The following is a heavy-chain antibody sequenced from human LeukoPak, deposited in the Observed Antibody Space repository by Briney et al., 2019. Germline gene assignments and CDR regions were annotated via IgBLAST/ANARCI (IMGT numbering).Heavy chain of an antibody. CDR3: ARRRFPDY. CDR1: GYSISSGYY. J-gene: IGHJ4*02. Sequence: SETLSLTCTVSGYSISSGYYWGWIRQPPGKGLEWIGSIYHSGSTNYNPSLKSRVTISVDTSKNQFSLRLSSVTAADTAVYYCARRRFPDYWGQGTLVTVSS. V-gene: IGHV4-38-2*02. D-gene: IGHD2-21*01. CDR2: IYHSGST.